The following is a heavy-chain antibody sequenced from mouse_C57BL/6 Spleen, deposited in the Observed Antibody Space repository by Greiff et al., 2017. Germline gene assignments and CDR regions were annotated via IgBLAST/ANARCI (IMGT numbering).Heavy chain of an antibody. CDR2: INPGSGGT. CDR1: GYAFTNYL. Sequence: QVQLKQSGAELVRPGTSVKVSCKASGYAFTNYLLEWVKRRPGQGLEWIGVINPGSGGTNYNEKFKGKATLTADKSSSTAYMQLSSLTSEDSAVYFCARNPTGFPFDYWGQGTTLTVSS. D-gene: IGHD4-1*02. V-gene: IGHV1-54*01. CDR3: ARNPTGFPFDY. J-gene: IGHJ2*01.